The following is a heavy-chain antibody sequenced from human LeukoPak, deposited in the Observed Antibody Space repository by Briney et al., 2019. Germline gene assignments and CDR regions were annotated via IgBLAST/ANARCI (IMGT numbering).Heavy chain of an antibody. J-gene: IGHJ4*02. Sequence: GGSLRLSCAASGFTFSSYWMSWVRQAPGKGLEWVANIKQDGSEKYYVDSVKGRFTISRDNAKNSLYLQMNSLRAEDTAVYYCARADLVMTTFGGVIAGPDYWGQGTLVTVSS. D-gene: IGHD3-16*02. CDR1: GFTFSSYW. V-gene: IGHV3-7*01. CDR2: IKQDGSEK. CDR3: ARADLVMTTFGGVIAGPDY.